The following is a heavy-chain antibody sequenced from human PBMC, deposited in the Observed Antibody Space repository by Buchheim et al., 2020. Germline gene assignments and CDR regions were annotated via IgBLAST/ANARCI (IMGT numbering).Heavy chain of an antibody. D-gene: IGHD3-22*01. V-gene: IGHV1-46*01. CDR1: GYTFTSYY. J-gene: IGHJ4*02. CDR3: ARVDSSGYYTAPGDNFDY. Sequence: QVQLVQSGAEVKKPGASVKVSCKASGYTFTSYYMHWVRQAPGQGLEWMGIINPSGGSTSYAQKFQGRVTMTRDTSTSTVYMELSSLRSEDTAVYYCARVDSSGYYTAPGDNFDYWGQGTL. CDR2: INPSGGST.